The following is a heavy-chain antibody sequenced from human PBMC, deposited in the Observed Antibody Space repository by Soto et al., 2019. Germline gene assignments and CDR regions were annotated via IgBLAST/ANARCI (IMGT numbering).Heavy chain of an antibody. CDR2: INPNSGGT. V-gene: IGHV1-2*04. Sequence: AAVKVSCKASGYTFTGYYMPWVRQAPGQGLEWMGWINPNSGGTNYAQKFQGWVTMTRDTSISTAYMELSRLRSDDTAVYYCARDRWGGRLSGYYYYYYGMDVWGQGTTVTVSS. CDR3: ARDRWGGRLSGYYYYYYGMDV. CDR1: GYTFTGYY. J-gene: IGHJ6*02. D-gene: IGHD3-22*01.